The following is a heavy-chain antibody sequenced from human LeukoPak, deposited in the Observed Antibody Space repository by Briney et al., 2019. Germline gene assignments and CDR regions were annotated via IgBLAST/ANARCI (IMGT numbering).Heavy chain of an antibody. V-gene: IGHV3-30*03. D-gene: IGHD6-13*01. CDR3: GCGSSLDY. Sequence: GGSLRLSCAASGFTFSSYGMHWVRQAPGKGLEWVAVISYDGSNKYYADSVKGRFTISRDNSKNTLYLQMNSLRAEDTAVYYWGCGSSLDYWGQGTLVTVSS. CDR2: ISYDGSNK. J-gene: IGHJ4*02. CDR1: GFTFSSYG.